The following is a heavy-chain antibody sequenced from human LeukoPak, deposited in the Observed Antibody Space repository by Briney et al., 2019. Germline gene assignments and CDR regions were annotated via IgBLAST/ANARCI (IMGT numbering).Heavy chain of an antibody. V-gene: IGHV1-8*01. D-gene: IGHD3-10*01. CDR1: GYTFTSYD. CDR3: AREALAYGSGNRDY. Sequence: ASVKVSCKASGYTFTSYDINWARQATGQGLEWMGWMNPNSGNTGYAQKFQGRVTMTRNTSISTAYMELSSLRSEDTAVYYCAREALAYGSGNRDYWGQGTLVTVSS. CDR2: MNPNSGNT. J-gene: IGHJ4*02.